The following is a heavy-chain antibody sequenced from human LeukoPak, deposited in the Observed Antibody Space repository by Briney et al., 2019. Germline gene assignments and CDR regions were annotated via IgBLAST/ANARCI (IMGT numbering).Heavy chain of an antibody. V-gene: IGHV3-66*01. CDR3: AKVPKLPSISMIRGVRVPYYMDV. J-gene: IGHJ6*03. CDR2: IYSGGST. Sequence: GGSLRLSCAASGFTVSSNYMSWVRQAPGKGLEWVSVIYSGGSTYCADSVKGRFTISRDNSKNTLYLQMNSLRAEDTAVYYCAKVPKLPSISMIRGVRVPYYMDVWGKGTTVTISS. CDR1: GFTVSSNY. D-gene: IGHD3-10*01.